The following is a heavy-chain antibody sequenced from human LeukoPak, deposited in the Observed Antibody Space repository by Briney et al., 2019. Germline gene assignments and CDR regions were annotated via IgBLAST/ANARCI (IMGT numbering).Heavy chain of an antibody. CDR3: PRDRVVVAAIDY. CDR1: GFTFSSYS. Sequence: GGSLRLSCAASGFTFSSYSMNWLRQAPGKGLEWVSSISSSSSYIYYADSVKGRFTISRDNAKNSLYLQMNSLRAEHTAVYYCPRDRVVVAAIDYWGQGTLVTLSS. V-gene: IGHV3-21*01. CDR2: ISSSSSYI. J-gene: IGHJ4*02. D-gene: IGHD2-15*01.